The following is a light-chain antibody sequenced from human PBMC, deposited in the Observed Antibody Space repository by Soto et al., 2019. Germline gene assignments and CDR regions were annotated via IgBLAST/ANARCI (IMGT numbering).Light chain of an antibody. Sequence: DIQMTQSPSSLSASVGDRVTITCQASQDIKTYLNWYQQKPGKAPKLVIYDATALETGVPSRFSGSGSATDITLTITSLQPEDFATYYCQHYDNLPLTFGGGTKVEIK. CDR3: QHYDNLPLT. V-gene: IGKV1-33*01. CDR2: DAT. CDR1: QDIKTY. J-gene: IGKJ4*01.